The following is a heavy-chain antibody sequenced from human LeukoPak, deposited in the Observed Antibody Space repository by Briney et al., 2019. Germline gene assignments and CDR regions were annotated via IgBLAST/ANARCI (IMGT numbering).Heavy chain of an antibody. V-gene: IGHV4-59*08. CDR3: QLLSHLRGFDS. D-gene: IGHD3-10*01. J-gene: IGHJ4*02. CDR1: GASISGCY. Sequence: PSETLSLTCTVSGASISGCYWSWIRQPPGKGLEWIGSIYYSGTTNYNPSLKSRVTMSVDTFKNQFSLKLSSVTAADTAVYYCQLLSHLRGFDSWGQGTLVTVSS. CDR2: IYYSGTT.